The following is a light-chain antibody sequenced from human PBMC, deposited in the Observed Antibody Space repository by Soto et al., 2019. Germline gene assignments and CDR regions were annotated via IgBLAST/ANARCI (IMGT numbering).Light chain of an antibody. CDR1: SSDIGFYNY. CDR3: SSYSTSFFYV. V-gene: IGLV2-14*01. CDR2: GVT. J-gene: IGLJ1*01. Sequence: QSVLTQPASVSGSPGQSITISCTVTSSDIGFYNYVSWYQQSPGKAPKLLIYGVTNRPSGISYRFSGSKSGSTASLTIYGLRDEDEADYYCSSYSTSFFYVFGTGTKVTVL.